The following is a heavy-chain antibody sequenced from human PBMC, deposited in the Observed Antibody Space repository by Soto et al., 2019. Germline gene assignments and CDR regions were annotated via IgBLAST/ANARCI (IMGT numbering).Heavy chain of an antibody. CDR1: GGSFSGYY. V-gene: IGHV4-34*01. D-gene: IGHD2-15*01. CDR2: INHSGST. CDR3: ASVPVVVVAATLVYFQH. J-gene: IGHJ1*01. Sequence: SETLSLTCAVYGGSFSGYYWSWIRQPPGKGLEWIGEINHSGSTNYNPSLKSRVTISVDTSKNQFSLKLSSVTAADTAVYYCASVPVVVVAATLVYFQHWGQCSLFTVSS.